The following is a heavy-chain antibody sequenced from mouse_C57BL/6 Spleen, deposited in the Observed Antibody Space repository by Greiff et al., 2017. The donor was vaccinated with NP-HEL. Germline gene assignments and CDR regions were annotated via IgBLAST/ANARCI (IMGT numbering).Heavy chain of an antibody. CDR3: AKKSLGHYFDY. J-gene: IGHJ2*01. CDR1: GFSLTSYG. D-gene: IGHD4-1*01. Sequence: VMLVESGPGLVQPSQSLSITCTVSGFSLTSYGVHWVRQSPGKGLEWLGVIWRGGSTDYNAAFMSRLSITKDNSKSQVFFKMNSLQAEDTAIYYCAKKSLGHYFDYWGQGTTLTVSS. V-gene: IGHV2-5*01. CDR2: IWRGGST.